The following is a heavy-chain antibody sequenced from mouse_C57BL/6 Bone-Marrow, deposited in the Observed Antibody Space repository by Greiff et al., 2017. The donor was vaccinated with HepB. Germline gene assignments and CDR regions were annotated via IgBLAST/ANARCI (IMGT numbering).Heavy chain of an antibody. CDR1: GYTFTSYG. J-gene: IGHJ2*01. Sequence: VQLKESGAELARPGASVKLSCKASGYTFTSYGISWVKQRTGQGLEWIGEIYPRSGNTYYNEKFKGKATLTADKSSSTAYMELRSLTSEDSAVYFCARSLYYYGSSPFDYWGQGTTLTVSS. V-gene: IGHV1-81*01. CDR2: IYPRSGNT. D-gene: IGHD1-1*01. CDR3: ARSLYYYGSSPFDY.